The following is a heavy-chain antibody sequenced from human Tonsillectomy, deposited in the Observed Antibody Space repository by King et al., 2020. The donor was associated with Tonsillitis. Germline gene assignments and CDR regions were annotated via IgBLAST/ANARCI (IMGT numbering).Heavy chain of an antibody. V-gene: IGHV1-69*01. CDR2: IISPFGTA. Sequence: VQLVESGAEVKKPGSSVKVSCKASGGSFSSYAISWVRQAPGQGLEWMGGIISPFGTANYAQKFQGRVTITADESTSTAYMELSSLRSEDTAVYYCARAHCSGYWAYNYYIDVWGKGTTVTVSS. CDR3: ARAHCSGYWAYNYYIDV. CDR1: GGSFSSYA. J-gene: IGHJ6*03. D-gene: IGHD2-15*01.